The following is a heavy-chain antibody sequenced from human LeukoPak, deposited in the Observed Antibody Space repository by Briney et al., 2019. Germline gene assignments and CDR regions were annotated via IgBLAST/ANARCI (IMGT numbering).Heavy chain of an antibody. Sequence: ASVKVSCKASAYTFTSYYMHWVRQAPGQGLEWMGIINPSGGSTSYAQKFQGRVTMTRDTSTSTVCMELSSLRSEDTAVYYCAREFRAYDYVWGSYRSTLSDYWGQGTLVTVSS. CDR2: INPSGGST. V-gene: IGHV1-46*01. CDR3: AREFRAYDYVWGSYRSTLSDY. J-gene: IGHJ4*02. CDR1: AYTFTSYY. D-gene: IGHD3-16*02.